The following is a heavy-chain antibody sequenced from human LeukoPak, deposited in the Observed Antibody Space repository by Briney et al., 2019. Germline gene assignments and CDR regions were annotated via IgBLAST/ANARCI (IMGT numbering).Heavy chain of an antibody. CDR2: ISSNGGST. V-gene: IGHV3-64*01. Sequence: PGGSLRLSCAASGFTFSGYAMHWVRQAPGKGLEYVSAISSNGGSTYYANSVKGRFTISRDTSKNTLYLQMGSLRAEDMAVYYCVRAYDSFMPYFDYWGQGTLVTVSS. CDR3: VRAYDSFMPYFDY. D-gene: IGHD3-22*01. CDR1: GFTFSGYA. J-gene: IGHJ4*02.